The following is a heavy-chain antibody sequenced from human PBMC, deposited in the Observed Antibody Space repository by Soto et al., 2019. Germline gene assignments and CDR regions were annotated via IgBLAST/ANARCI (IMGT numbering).Heavy chain of an antibody. D-gene: IGHD1-1*01. V-gene: IGHV3-23*01. CDR3: TKGGIPRRYNIPKVDCDY. J-gene: IGHJ4*02. Sequence: EVHLLESGGDLVQRGGSLRLSCAASGFIFSNYAMSWVRQAPGKGLEWVSAISGSGATTYYPDSVKGRFTISRDNSKNTLYLQMNSLRAEDTAVYYCTKGGIPRRYNIPKVDCDYWGQGSLGTVAS. CDR1: GFIFSNYA. CDR2: ISGSGATT.